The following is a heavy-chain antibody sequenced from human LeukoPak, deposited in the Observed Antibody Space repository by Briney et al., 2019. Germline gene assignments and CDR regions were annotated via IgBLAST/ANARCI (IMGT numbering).Heavy chain of an antibody. D-gene: IGHD3-3*01. CDR2: INPNSGGT. CDR1: GYTFTGYY. Sequence: ASVKVSCKASGYTFTGYYMHWVRQAPGQGLEWMGWINPNSGGTNYAQKLQGRVTMTTDTVTSTAYMELRSLRSDDTAVYYCASRSGSTPYYIDYWGQGTLVTVSS. CDR3: ASRSGSTPYYIDY. V-gene: IGHV1-2*02. J-gene: IGHJ4*02.